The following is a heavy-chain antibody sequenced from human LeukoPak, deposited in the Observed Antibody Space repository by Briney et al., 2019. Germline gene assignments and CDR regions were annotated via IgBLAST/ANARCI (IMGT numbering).Heavy chain of an antibody. CDR1: GGSISSGGYY. CDR3: AGLGIRYHGYYFDY. V-gene: IGHV4-31*03. CDR2: IYYSGST. Sequence: SQTLSLTCTVSGGSISSGGYYWSWIRQHPGKGLEWIGYIYYSGSTYYNPSLKSRVTISVDTSKNQFSLKLSSVTAADTAVYYRAGLGIRYHGYYFDYWGQGTLGTVSS. D-gene: IGHD3-9*01. J-gene: IGHJ4*01.